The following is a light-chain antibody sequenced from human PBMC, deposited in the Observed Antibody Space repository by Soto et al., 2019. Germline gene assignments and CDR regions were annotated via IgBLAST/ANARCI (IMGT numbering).Light chain of an antibody. CDR2: EVS. V-gene: IGLV2-14*01. J-gene: IGLJ1*01. CDR3: NSYTSSNTYV. CDR1: SSDVGAHNF. Sequence: ALTQPASVSGSPGQSITISCSGSSSDVGAHNFVSWYQHHPGKAPKLMIYEVSNRPSGVSNRFSGSKSGNTASLTISGLQAEDEADYYCNSYTSSNTYVFGSGTKVTVL.